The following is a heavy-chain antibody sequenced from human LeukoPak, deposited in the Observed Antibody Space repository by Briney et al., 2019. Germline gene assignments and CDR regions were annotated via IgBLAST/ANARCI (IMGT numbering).Heavy chain of an antibody. V-gene: IGHV3-48*01. CDR3: AKDALMTTVTTSDY. Sequence: GGSLRLSCAASGFTFSSYSMNWVRQAPGKGLEWVSYISSSSSTIYYADSVKGRFAISRDNSKNTLYLQMNSLRAEDTAVYYCAKDALMTTVTTSDYWGQGTLVTVSS. CDR1: GFTFSSYS. J-gene: IGHJ4*02. CDR2: ISSSSSTI. D-gene: IGHD4-17*01.